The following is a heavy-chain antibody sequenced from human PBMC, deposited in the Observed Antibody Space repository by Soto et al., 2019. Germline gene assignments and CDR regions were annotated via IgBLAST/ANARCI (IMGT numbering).Heavy chain of an antibody. CDR1: GFTFSDYY. CDR2: ISTSGSTI. J-gene: IGHJ6*03. Sequence: QVQLVESGGGLVKPGGSLRLSCAASGFTFSDYYMSWIRQAPGKGLEWVSYISTSGSTIYYADSVKGRFTISRDNAKNSLYLQMNSLRAEDTAVYYCARDLIEYSSGWYYYYYYMDVWGKGTTVTVSS. V-gene: IGHV3-11*01. D-gene: IGHD6-19*01. CDR3: ARDLIEYSSGWYYYYYYMDV.